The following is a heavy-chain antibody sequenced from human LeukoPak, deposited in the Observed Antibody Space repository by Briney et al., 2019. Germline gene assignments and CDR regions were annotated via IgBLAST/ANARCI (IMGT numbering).Heavy chain of an antibody. CDR1: GFTFSDYY. J-gene: IGHJ2*01. V-gene: IGHV3-11*01. CDR2: ISSIGSTI. CDR3: ARDRRHLRGYFDL. Sequence: PGGSLRLSCAASGFTFSDYYMSWIRQAPGKGLEWVSYISSIGSTIYYADSVKGRFTISRDNAKNSLYLQMNSLRAEDTAVYYCARDRRHLRGYFDLWGRGTLVTVSS.